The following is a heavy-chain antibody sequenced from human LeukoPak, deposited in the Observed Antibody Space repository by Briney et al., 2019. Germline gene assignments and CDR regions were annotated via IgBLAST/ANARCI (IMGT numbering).Heavy chain of an antibody. V-gene: IGHV3-30*18. CDR3: AKSVVGATTFQDY. D-gene: IGHD1-26*01. Sequence: PGGSLRLSCATSGFTFSSYAMHWVRQAPGKGLEWVAVIPYDGSNKYYADSVKGRFTISRDNSKNTLYLQMNSLRAEDTAVYYCAKSVVGATTFQDYWGQGTLVTVSS. CDR2: IPYDGSNK. J-gene: IGHJ4*02. CDR1: GFTFSSYA.